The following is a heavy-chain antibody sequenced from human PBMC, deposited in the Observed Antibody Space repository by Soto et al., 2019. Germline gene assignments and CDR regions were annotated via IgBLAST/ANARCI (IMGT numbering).Heavy chain of an antibody. CDR3: AHRVLRTVFGLVTTTAIYFDF. CDR2: LYWDDDK. D-gene: IGHD3-3*01. V-gene: IGHV2-5*02. J-gene: IGHJ4*02. CDR1: GFSLTTSGVG. Sequence: QITLNESGPTQVKPRQTLTLTCTVSGFSLTTSGVGVGWIRQSPGKAPEWLALLYWDDDKRYSPSLKSRLTITKDTSKNQVVLTMADLDPADTATYFCAHRVLRTVFGLVTTTAIYFDFWGQGAPGSVSS.